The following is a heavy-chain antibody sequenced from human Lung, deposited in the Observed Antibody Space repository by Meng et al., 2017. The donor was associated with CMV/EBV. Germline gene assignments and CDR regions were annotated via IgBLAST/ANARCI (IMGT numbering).Heavy chain of an antibody. J-gene: IGHJ5*02. Sequence: GESLKISCAASGFTFSTYAMSWVRQAPGKGLEWVSAISGSGAGTYYTDSVKGRFTISRDNSKNTLYLQMNSLRAEDTAIYYCVREALVSGSIYNWFDPWGQGTXVTVSS. V-gene: IGHV3-23*01. CDR3: VREALVSGSIYNWFDP. CDR2: ISGSGAGT. CDR1: GFTFSTYA. D-gene: IGHD3-10*01.